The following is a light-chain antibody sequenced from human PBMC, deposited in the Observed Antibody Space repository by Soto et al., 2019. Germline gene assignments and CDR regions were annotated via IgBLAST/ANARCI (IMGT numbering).Light chain of an antibody. J-gene: IGKJ5*01. CDR3: KQYHSWRPFT. CDR2: AAS. CDR1: QSVSIN. V-gene: IGKV3-15*01. Sequence: EIVMTQSPATLSVSPGERVTLSCRVSQSVSINLAWYQQKPGQAPRLLISAASTRAAGIPARFSGSGSGTEFTLTISSLQYEDFAVYYCKQYHSWRPFTFGQGTRLEIK.